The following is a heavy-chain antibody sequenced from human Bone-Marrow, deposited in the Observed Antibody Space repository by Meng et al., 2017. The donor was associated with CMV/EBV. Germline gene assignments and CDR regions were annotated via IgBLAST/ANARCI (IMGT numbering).Heavy chain of an antibody. J-gene: IGHJ4*02. CDR3: ARVRSGSPDY. Sequence: GSLRLSCTVSGGSISSYYWSWIRQPPGKGLEWIGYIYYSGSTNYNPSLKSRVTISVDTSKNQFSLKLSSVTAADTAVHYCARVRSGSPDYWGQGTLVTVSS. D-gene: IGHD1-26*01. CDR1: GGSISSYY. V-gene: IGHV4-59*01. CDR2: IYYSGST.